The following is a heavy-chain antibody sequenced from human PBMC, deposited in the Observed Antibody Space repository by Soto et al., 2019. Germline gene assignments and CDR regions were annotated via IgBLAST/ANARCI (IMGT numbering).Heavy chain of an antibody. Sequence: EVQLLESGGGLVQPGGSLRLSCAASGISIGNDSMSWVRQAPGKGLDWVSGIRGSGDRTYYAYSATGRFTISKDITKNSPSLQLDSLGVEDTAVYCCVKDDGGYQSTTPHWGQGNLVTVAS. CDR3: VKDDGGYQSTTPH. V-gene: IGHV3-23*01. CDR2: IRGSGDRT. CDR1: GISIGNDS. D-gene: IGHD3-22*01. J-gene: IGHJ4*02.